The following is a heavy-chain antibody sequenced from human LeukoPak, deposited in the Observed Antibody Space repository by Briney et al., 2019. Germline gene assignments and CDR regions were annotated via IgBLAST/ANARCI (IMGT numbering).Heavy chain of an antibody. Sequence: WESLSLTCTVSGRSIIIYYWSWIRQPPGEGLEWVGDIYNSGSTNYNPSLKSRLTISVDTSKNQFSLNLSSVTPADTAVYYCARGSGYGDYRLDYWGQGTLVTVSS. D-gene: IGHD4-17*01. J-gene: IGHJ4*02. CDR1: GRSIIIYY. CDR2: IYNSGST. V-gene: IGHV4-59*01. CDR3: ARGSGYGDYRLDY.